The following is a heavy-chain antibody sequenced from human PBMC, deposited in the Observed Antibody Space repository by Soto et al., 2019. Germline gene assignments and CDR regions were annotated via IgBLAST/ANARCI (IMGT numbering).Heavy chain of an antibody. D-gene: IGHD1-26*01. V-gene: IGHV3-21*01. J-gene: IGHJ2*01. Sequence: EVQLVESGGGLVKPGGSLRLSCAVSGFTLSSYSMNWVRQAPGKGLEWVSSISSNSAYIYYADSMKGRFTISRDNAKNSLYLQMNSLRAEDTAIYYCAREKSGADAWYFDLWGRGTLVTVSS. CDR2: ISSNSAYI. CDR3: AREKSGADAWYFDL. CDR1: GFTLSSYS.